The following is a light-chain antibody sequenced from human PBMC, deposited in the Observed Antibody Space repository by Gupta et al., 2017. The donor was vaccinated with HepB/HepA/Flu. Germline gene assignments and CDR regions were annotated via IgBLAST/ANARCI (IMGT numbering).Light chain of an antibody. CDR2: QDS. Sequence: SYELTQPPPVSVSPGQTASITCSGDKLGDKYACWYQQKPGQSPVLVIYQDSKRPSGIPERFSGSNSGNTATLTNSGTQAMDEADYYCQAWDSSTSDVVFGGGTKLTVL. J-gene: IGLJ2*01. V-gene: IGLV3-1*01. CDR3: QAWDSSTSDVV. CDR1: KLGDKY.